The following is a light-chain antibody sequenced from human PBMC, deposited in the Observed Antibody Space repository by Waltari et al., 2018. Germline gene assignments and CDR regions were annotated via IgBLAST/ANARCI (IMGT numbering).Light chain of an antibody. CDR1: QDIDRY. Sequence: DVQVTQSPSSLSASVGDSVTITCRTSQDIDRYLIWYQQKPGNAPKLLIYAASYLQSGVPSRFSGSGSGTDFSLTISSLQPEDFAVYYCQQSYSTPYTFGQGTKLEIK. J-gene: IGKJ2*01. CDR3: QQSYSTPYT. CDR2: AAS. V-gene: IGKV1-39*01.